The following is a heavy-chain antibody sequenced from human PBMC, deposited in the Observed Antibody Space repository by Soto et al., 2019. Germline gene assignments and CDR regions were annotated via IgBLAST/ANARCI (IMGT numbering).Heavy chain of an antibody. V-gene: IGHV1-2*04. Sequence: GASVKVSCKASGYTFTNYYMHWVRQAPGQGLEWMGWINPKSGGTNYVQKFQGWVTMTRDTSIRTAYMELSRLKSDDTAVYYCATTLAYDFWSGYLFDYWGQGTMVTVSS. CDR3: ATTLAYDFWSGYLFDY. CDR1: GYTFTNYY. CDR2: INPKSGGT. D-gene: IGHD3-3*01. J-gene: IGHJ4*02.